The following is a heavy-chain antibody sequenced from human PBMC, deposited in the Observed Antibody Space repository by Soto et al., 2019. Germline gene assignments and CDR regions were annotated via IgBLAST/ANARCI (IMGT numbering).Heavy chain of an antibody. J-gene: IGHJ4*02. CDR3: ARDLMYCTNGVCYNY. Sequence: EVQLVESGGGLVKPGGSLRLSCAASGFTFSSYSMNWVRQAPGKGVGWVSCISSSSSYIYYADSVKGRFTISRDNPKNSLYLHMNSLSAEDTAVYYCARDLMYCTNGVCYNYWGQGTLVTVSS. V-gene: IGHV3-21*01. CDR2: ISSSSSYI. D-gene: IGHD2-8*01. CDR1: GFTFSSYS.